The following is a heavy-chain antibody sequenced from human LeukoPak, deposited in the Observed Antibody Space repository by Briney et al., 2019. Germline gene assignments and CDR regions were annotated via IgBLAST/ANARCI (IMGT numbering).Heavy chain of an antibody. V-gene: IGHV1-2*02. CDR2: LNPKSGAT. D-gene: IGHD5-12*01. CDR1: GYTFNNYY. CDR3: ARDPGRGYDWDIDAFDI. Sequence: GASVKVSCKASGYTFNNYYMHWVRQAPGQGLEWMGWLNPKSGATNYAQKFQGRVTMTRDTSISTAYMELRSLRSDDTAVYYCARDPGRGYDWDIDAFDIWGQGTMVTVSS. J-gene: IGHJ3*02.